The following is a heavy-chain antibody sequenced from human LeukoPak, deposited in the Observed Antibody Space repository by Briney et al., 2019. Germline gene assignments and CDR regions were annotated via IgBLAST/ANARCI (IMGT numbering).Heavy chain of an antibody. D-gene: IGHD1-1*01. CDR1: RRTFSNYA. J-gene: IGHJ6*03. Sequence: SVEVSCKASRRTFSNYAISGVRQAPGQGLEWMGGIIPIFGTANYAQKFQGRVTITADESTSTAYMELSSLRSEDTAVYYCARAQLERHPYYYYMDVWGKGTTVTVSS. V-gene: IGHV1-69*13. CDR2: IIPIFGTA. CDR3: ARAQLERHPYYYYMDV.